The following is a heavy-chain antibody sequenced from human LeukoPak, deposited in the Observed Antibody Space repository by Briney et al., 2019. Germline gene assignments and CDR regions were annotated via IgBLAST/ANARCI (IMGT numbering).Heavy chain of an antibody. CDR2: IYHSGST. V-gene: IGHV4-38-2*02. CDR3: ARERIAAAEPADY. Sequence: SETLSLTCTVSGYSISSGYYWGWIRQPPGKGLEWIGSIYHSGSTYYNPSLKSRVTISVDTSKNQFSLKLSSVTAADTAVYNCARERIAAAEPADYWGQGTLVAVSS. J-gene: IGHJ4*02. D-gene: IGHD6-13*01. CDR1: GYSISSGYY.